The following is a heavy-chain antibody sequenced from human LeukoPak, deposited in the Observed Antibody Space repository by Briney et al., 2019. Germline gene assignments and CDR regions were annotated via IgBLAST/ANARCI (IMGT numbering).Heavy chain of an antibody. CDR3: ARVSEIYDSSGYYLGFDY. D-gene: IGHD3-22*01. CDR1: GGTFSSYA. CDR2: IIPIFGTA. V-gene: IGHV1-69*05. J-gene: IGHJ4*02. Sequence: SVKVSCKASGGTFSSYAISWVRQAPGQGLEWMGGIIPIFGTANYAQKFQGRVTITTDESTSTAYMELSSLRSEDTAVYYCARVSEIYDSSGYYLGFDYWGQGTLVTVSS.